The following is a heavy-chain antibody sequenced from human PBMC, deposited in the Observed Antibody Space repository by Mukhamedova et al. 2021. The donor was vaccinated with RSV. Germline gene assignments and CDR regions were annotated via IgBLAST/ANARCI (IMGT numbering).Heavy chain of an antibody. CDR2: IYYSGTT. D-gene: IGHD1-26*01. CDR3: ARLSDSGAYVDY. J-gene: IGHJ4*02. V-gene: IGHV4-39*01. Sequence: IRQPPVEGLEWIGTIYYSGTTYYNPSLKSRVTISVDTSKNQFSLNLGSVTAADTAVYYCARLSDSGAYVDYWVQGTLVTVSS.